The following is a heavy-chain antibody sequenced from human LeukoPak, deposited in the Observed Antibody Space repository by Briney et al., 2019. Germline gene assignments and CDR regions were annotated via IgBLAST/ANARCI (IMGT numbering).Heavy chain of an antibody. V-gene: IGHV4-31*03. J-gene: IGHJ3*02. D-gene: IGHD3-22*01. CDR1: GGSISSGGYY. CDR2: IYYSGST. Sequence: SETLSLTCTVSGGSISSGGYYWSWIRQHPGKGLEWIGYIYYSGSTYYNPSLKSRVTISVDTSKNQFSLKLSSVTAADTAVYYCARSKSTTPYYYDSSSAFDIWGQGTMVTVSS. CDR3: ARSKSTTPYYYDSSSAFDI.